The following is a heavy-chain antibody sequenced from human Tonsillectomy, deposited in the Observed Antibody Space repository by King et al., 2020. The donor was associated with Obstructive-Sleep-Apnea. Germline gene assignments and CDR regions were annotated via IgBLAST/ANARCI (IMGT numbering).Heavy chain of an antibody. Sequence: VQLVESGGGVVQPGRSLRLSCAASGFSFSNYGMHWVRQAPGKGLEWVAVISYDGSNKYCADSVKGRLTISRDNSKNTLYLQMNSLRPEDTGVYYCAKGGGRYSSSWLDYWGQGTLSTVSS. CDR1: GFSFSNYG. J-gene: IGHJ4*02. D-gene: IGHD6-13*01. V-gene: IGHV3-30*18. CDR3: AKGGGRYSSSWLDY. CDR2: ISYDGSNK.